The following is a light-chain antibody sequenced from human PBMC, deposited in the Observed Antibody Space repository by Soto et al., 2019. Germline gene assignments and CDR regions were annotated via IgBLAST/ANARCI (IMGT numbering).Light chain of an antibody. J-gene: IGKJ1*01. V-gene: IGKV4-1*01. CDR2: WAS. Sequence: DIVMTQSPDSLPVSLGDRATVNCKSSQSGLLTANHKNCLAWFQQKPGHPPKLLIYWASIRESGVPDRFSGGGSGTDFTLTINNVQAEDVAVYYCQQYYNTQTVGQGTKVGIK. CDR1: QSGLLTANHKNC. CDR3: QQYYNTQT.